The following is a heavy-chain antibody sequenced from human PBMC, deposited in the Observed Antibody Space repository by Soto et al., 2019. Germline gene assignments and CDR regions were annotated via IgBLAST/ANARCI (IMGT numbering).Heavy chain of an antibody. CDR1: GGSISSYY. CDR3: ANSGPSSTAAQPPLYYCYGMDV. J-gene: IGHJ6*02. CDR2: IYYSGST. Sequence: SETLSLTCTVSGGSISSYYWSWIRQPPGKGLEWIGYIYYSGSTNYNPSLKSRVTISVDTSKNQFSLKLSSVTAADTAVYYCANSGPSSTAAQPPLYYCYGMDVWGQGTTVTVSS. V-gene: IGHV4-59*01. D-gene: IGHD6-13*01.